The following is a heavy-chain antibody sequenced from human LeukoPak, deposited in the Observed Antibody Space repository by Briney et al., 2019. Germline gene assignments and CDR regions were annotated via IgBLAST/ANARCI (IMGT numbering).Heavy chain of an antibody. CDR2: INHSGST. CDR3: ARDFWSGYRYYGMDV. D-gene: IGHD3-3*01. CDR1: GGSFSGYY. V-gene: IGHV4-34*01. Sequence: SETLSLTCAVYGGSFSGYYWSWIRQPPGKGLEWIGEINHSGSTYYNPSLKSRVTISVDRSKNQFSLKLSSVTAADTAVYYCARDFWSGYRYYGMDVWGQGTTVTVSS. J-gene: IGHJ6*02.